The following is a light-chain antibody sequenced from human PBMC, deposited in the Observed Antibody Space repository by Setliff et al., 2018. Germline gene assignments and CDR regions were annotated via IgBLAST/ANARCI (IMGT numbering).Light chain of an antibody. CDR1: SSDVGGYNY. CDR3: CSYAGSYPYV. Sequence: QSALTQPRSVSGSPGQSVTISCTGTSSDVGGYNYVSWYQQYPGKAPKLMFYDVSKRPSGVPDRFSGSKSGNTASLTISGLQAEDEADYYCCSYAGSYPYVFGTGTKVTVL. V-gene: IGLV2-11*01. CDR2: DVS. J-gene: IGLJ1*01.